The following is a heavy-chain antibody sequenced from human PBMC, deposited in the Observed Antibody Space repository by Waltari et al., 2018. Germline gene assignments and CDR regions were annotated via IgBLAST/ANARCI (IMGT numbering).Heavy chain of an antibody. Sequence: QVQLLESGPGLVKPSETLSHTCTVSGRSISSYYWSWIRQRPGTGLEWIGYIYYSGSTNYNPSLKSRVTISVDTSKNQFSLKLSSVTAADTAVYYCARGNKDRAHAFDIWGQGTMVTVSS. V-gene: IGHV4-59*01. J-gene: IGHJ3*02. CDR2: IYYSGST. CDR1: GRSISSYY. CDR3: ARGNKDRAHAFDI. D-gene: IGHD3-22*01.